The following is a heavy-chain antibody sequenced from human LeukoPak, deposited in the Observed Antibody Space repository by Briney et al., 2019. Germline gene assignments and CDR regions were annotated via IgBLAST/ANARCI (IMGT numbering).Heavy chain of an antibody. Sequence: SVKVSCKASGFPCISSAVQWVRQARGQRLEWIGWIVVGSGNTKYAQKFQERVSVTRDMSTNTAYMELSSLRSEDTAFYYCAAGYYDSSGYYLTCPNWGQGTLVTVSS. CDR3: AAGYYDSSGYYLTCPN. CDR1: GFPCISSA. D-gene: IGHD3-22*01. V-gene: IGHV1-58*01. J-gene: IGHJ4*02. CDR2: IVVGSGNT.